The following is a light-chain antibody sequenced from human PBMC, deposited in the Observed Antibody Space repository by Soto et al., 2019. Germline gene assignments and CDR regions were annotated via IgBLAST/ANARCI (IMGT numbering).Light chain of an antibody. CDR2: KAS. CDR3: QQYNSYPYT. Sequence: DIQLTQSPSTLSASVGDRVTITCRASQIIGSWLAWYQQKPGRAPKPLIYKASTLESGVPSRFSGSESGTEFTLTISSLQPDDFATYSCQQYNSYPYTFGQGTKLEIK. J-gene: IGKJ2*01. V-gene: IGKV1-5*03. CDR1: QIIGSW.